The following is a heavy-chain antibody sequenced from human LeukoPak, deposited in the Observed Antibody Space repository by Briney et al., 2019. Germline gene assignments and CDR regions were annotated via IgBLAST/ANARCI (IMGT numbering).Heavy chain of an antibody. D-gene: IGHD5-12*01. CDR2: IYAGDSDA. Sequence: GGSLKISWRGSGYSFNTYWIGWVPQMPGKGLEWRGIIYAGDSDARDSPSFQGQVTMSVAKSINTAYLQWSSLKASDTAMYYCARRRGCSDSACPPDYWGQGTLVTVSS. V-gene: IGHV5-51*01. CDR1: GYSFNTYW. CDR3: ARRRGCSDSACPPDY. J-gene: IGHJ4*02.